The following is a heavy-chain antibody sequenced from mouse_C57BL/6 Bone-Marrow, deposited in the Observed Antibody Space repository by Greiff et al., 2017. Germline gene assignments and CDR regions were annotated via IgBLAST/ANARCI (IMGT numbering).Heavy chain of an antibody. CDR2: INPNNGGT. Sequence: EVQLQQSGPELVKPGASVKISCKASGYTFTDYYMNWVKQSPGKSLEWIGDINPNNGGTSYNQKFKGKATLTVDKSSSTAYMELRSLTSEDSAVYYCARTGWLRRYYAMDDWGQGTSVTVSS. CDR3: ARTGWLRRYYAMDD. V-gene: IGHV1-26*01. CDR1: GYTFTDYY. D-gene: IGHD2-2*01. J-gene: IGHJ4*01.